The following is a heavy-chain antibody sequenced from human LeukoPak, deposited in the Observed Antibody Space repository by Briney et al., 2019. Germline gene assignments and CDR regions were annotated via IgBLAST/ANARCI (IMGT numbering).Heavy chain of an antibody. CDR3: ACLRYFDWLFLDAFDI. D-gene: IGHD3-9*01. V-gene: IGHV5-51*01. CDR2: IYPGDSDT. J-gene: IGHJ3*02. CDR1: GYSFTSYW. Sequence: GESLKISCKGSGYSFTSYWIGWVRQMPGKGLEWMGIIYPGDSDTRYSPSFQGQVTISADKSISTAYLQWSSLKASDTAMYYCACLRYFDWLFLDAFDIWGQGTMVTVSS.